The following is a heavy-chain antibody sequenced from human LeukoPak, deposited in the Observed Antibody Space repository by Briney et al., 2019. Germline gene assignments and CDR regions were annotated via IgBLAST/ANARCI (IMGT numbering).Heavy chain of an antibody. J-gene: IGHJ6*02. CDR1: GFTFSSYA. CDR3: AKDLPLRHIVVVPAAKDYYYGMDV. CDR2: ISGSGGST. D-gene: IGHD2-2*01. V-gene: IGHV3-23*01. Sequence: PGGSLRLSCAAPGFTFSSYAMSWVRQAPGKGLEWVSAISGSGGSTYYADSVKGRFTISRDNSKNTLYLQMNSLRAEDTAVYYCAKDLPLRHIVVVPAAKDYYYGMDVWGQGTTVTVSS.